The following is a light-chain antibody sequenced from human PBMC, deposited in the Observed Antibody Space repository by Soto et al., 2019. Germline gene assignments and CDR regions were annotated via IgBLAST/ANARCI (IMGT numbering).Light chain of an antibody. V-gene: IGKV1-27*01. J-gene: IGKJ1*01. Sequence: DILLTQSPSTLSASVGDRATITCRASHSVASCLAWYHQKPGQVPKLLIYAASTLPTGVPSRVSGSGSGTDFTLPIRSLQPEDVATYYCQKYNSAARKFGQGTKVDIK. CDR2: AAS. CDR3: QKYNSAARK. CDR1: HSVASC.